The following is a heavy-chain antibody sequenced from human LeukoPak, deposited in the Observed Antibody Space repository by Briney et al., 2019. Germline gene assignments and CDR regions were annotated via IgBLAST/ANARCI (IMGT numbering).Heavy chain of an antibody. Sequence: SETLSLTCAVSGGSISSYYWSWIRQPPGRALEWTGYIYFSGTTNYNPSLKSRVTISVDTSKNQFSLSLTSVTAADTAVYYCAREDPQTRVPEGLDSWGPGALVTVSS. CDR3: AREDPQTRVPEGLDS. J-gene: IGHJ4*02. V-gene: IGHV4-59*01. D-gene: IGHD3-16*01. CDR1: GGSISSYY. CDR2: IYFSGTT.